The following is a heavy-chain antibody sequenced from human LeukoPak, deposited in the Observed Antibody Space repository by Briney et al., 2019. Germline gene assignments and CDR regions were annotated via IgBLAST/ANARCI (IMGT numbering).Heavy chain of an antibody. Sequence: ASVKVSCKASGYTFTSYGISWVRQAPGQGLEWMGWISAYNGNTNYAQKFQGWVTMTRDTSISTAYMELSRLRSDDTAVYYCARNYYGSGSYISRYYYGMDVWGQGTTVTVSS. CDR1: GYTFTSYG. J-gene: IGHJ6*02. V-gene: IGHV1-18*01. CDR3: ARNYYGSGSYISRYYYGMDV. CDR2: ISAYNGNT. D-gene: IGHD3-10*01.